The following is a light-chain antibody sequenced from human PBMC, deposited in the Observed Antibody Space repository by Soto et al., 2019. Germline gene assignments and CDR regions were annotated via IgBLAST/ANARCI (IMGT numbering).Light chain of an antibody. V-gene: IGKV1-27*01. CDR1: QGISNY. CDR2: AAS. Sequence: DTQMTQSPSSLSASVGDRVTITCRASQGISNYLAWYKQKPGKVPKLLIYAASTLQSGVPSRFSGSGSGTDFTLFFSSLLPEDVATYYCKKYNSAPLTFGGGTKVDIK. CDR3: KKYNSAPLT. J-gene: IGKJ4*01.